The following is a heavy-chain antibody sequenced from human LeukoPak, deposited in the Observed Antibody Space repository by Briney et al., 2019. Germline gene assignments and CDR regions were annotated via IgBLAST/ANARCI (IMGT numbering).Heavy chain of an antibody. CDR3: ARGTKILTKDIVVVEAATPGSLGY. J-gene: IGHJ4*02. Sequence: GASVKVSCKASGYTFTSYDINWVRQATGQGLEWMGWMNPNSGNTGYAQKFQGRVTMTRNSSISTAYMELSSLRSEDTATYYCARGTKILTKDIVVVEAATPGSLGYCGQGTLVTVSS. D-gene: IGHD2-15*01. CDR1: GYTFTSYD. CDR2: MNPNSGNT. V-gene: IGHV1-8*01.